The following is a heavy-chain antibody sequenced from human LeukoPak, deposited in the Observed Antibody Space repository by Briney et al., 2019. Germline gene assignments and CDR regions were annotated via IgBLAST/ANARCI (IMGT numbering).Heavy chain of an antibody. V-gene: IGHV3-15*01. D-gene: IGHD3-3*01. CDR2: IKSKTDGGTT. CDR1: GFTFSNAW. J-gene: IGHJ4*02. Sequence: GGSLRLSCAASGFTFSNAWISWVRQAPGKGLEWVGRIKSKTDGGTTDYAAPVKGRFTISRDDSKNTLYLQMNSLKTEDTAVYYCTTVGGPYYDFWSGYYLDYWGQGTLVTVSS. CDR3: TTVGGPYYDFWSGYYLDY.